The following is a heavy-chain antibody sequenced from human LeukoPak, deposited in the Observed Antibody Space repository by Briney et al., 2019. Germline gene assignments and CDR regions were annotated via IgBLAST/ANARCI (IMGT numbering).Heavy chain of an antibody. V-gene: IGHV3-48*03. CDR1: GFTFSSYE. D-gene: IGHD6-13*01. CDR2: ISSSGSTI. J-gene: IGHJ4*02. Sequence: SGGSLRLSCAASGFTFSSYEMNWVRQAPGKGLEWVSYISSSGSTIYYADSVKGRFTISRDNAKNSLYLQMNSLRAEDTAVYYCARALDSSSWHPAFDYWGQGTLVTVSS. CDR3: ARALDSSSWHPAFDY.